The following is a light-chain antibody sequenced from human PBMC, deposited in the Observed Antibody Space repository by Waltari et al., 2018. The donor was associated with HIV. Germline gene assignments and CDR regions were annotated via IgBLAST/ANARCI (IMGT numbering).Light chain of an antibody. Sequence: EIVMTQSPVTLSASPGERVTLSCSASESVNSDLAWYQQKPGQAPRLLIHGASTRDTGIPTRFSGSGSETQFTLTISSLESEDCAVYYCKQYNNWPPAWTFGRGTRVEI. J-gene: IGKJ1*01. CDR1: ESVNSD. V-gene: IGKV3-15*01. CDR3: KQYNNWPPAWT. CDR2: GAS.